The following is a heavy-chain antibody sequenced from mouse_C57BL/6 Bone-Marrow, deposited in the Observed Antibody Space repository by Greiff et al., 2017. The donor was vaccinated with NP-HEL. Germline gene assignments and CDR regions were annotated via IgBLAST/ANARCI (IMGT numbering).Heavy chain of an antibody. CDR3: TRDYFSNYAMDY. J-gene: IGHJ4*01. CDR2: IRNKANNHAT. D-gene: IGHD1-1*01. Sequence: GGGLVQPGGSMKLSCAASGFTFSDAWMDWVRQSPEKGLEWVAEIRNKANNHATYYAESVKGRFTISRDDSKSSVYLQMNSLRAEDTGIYYCTRDYFSNYAMDYWGQGTSVTVSS. V-gene: IGHV6-6*01. CDR1: GFTFSDAW.